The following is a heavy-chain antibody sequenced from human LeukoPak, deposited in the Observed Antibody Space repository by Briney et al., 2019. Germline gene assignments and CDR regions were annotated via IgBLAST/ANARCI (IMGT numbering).Heavy chain of an antibody. V-gene: IGHV1-2*02. Sequence: ASVKVSCKASGYTFTVYYIHWVRQASGQGLERVGWINPNSGGTNYAQKFQGRVTMTSDASISTAYMELSRLRSDDTAVYYCARDRDFWSGTSPFHVWGQGTMVAVSS. CDR2: INPNSGGT. J-gene: IGHJ3*01. CDR1: GYTFTVYY. CDR3: ARDRDFWSGTSPFHV. D-gene: IGHD3-3*01.